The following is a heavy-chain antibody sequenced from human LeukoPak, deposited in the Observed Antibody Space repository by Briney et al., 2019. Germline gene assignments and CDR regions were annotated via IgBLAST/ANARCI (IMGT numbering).Heavy chain of an antibody. CDR2: ISSSGSTI. CDR3: ARDYYDSSGHFDY. D-gene: IGHD3-22*01. V-gene: IGHV3-11*04. CDR1: GFTFSDYY. J-gene: IGHJ4*02. Sequence: KPGGSLRLSCAASGFTFSDYYMSWIRQAPGKGLEWVSYISSSGSTIYYADSVKGRFTISRDNAKTSLYLQMNSLRAEDTAVYYCARDYYDSSGHFDYWGQGTLVTVSS.